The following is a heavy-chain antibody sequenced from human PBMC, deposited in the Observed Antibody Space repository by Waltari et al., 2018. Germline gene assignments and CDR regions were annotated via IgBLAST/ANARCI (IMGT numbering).Heavy chain of an antibody. J-gene: IGHJ5*02. CDR3: ARGRNYWFDP. Sequence: QVQLQASGPGLVKPSETLSLPCTVSGGPIRSYHWSWIRQPPGKGLEWIGYIYYSGSTNYNPSLKSRVTISVDTSKNQFSLKLSSVTAADTAVYYCARGRNYWFDPWGQGTLVTVSS. CDR1: GGPIRSYH. V-gene: IGHV4-59*01. CDR2: IYYSGST. D-gene: IGHD1-7*01.